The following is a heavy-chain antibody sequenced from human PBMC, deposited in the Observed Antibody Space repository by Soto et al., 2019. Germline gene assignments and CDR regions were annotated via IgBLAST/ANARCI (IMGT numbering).Heavy chain of an antibody. V-gene: IGHV4-59*01. CDR1: GGSISSYY. Sequence: SETLSLTCTVSGGSISSYYWSWIRQPPGKGLEWIGYIYYSGSTNCNPSLKSRVTISVDTSKNQFSLKLSSVTAADTAVYYCARARYGSGSYLGYWGQGTLVTVSS. CDR3: ARARYGSGSYLGY. D-gene: IGHD3-10*01. CDR2: IYYSGST. J-gene: IGHJ4*02.